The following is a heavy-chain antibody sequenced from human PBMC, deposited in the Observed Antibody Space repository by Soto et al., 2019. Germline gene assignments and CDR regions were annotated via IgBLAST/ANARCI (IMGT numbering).Heavy chain of an antibody. CDR3: ARGGSSGYTA. Sequence: QVQLQESGPGLVKPSQTLSLTCTVSGASISSGGYYWSWIRQHPGKGLEWIGYIYDSGSTYHNPSLKSRVTISVDTSKNHFSLKLNSVTAADTAVYYCARGGSSGYTAWGQGILVTVSS. V-gene: IGHV4-31*03. CDR2: IYDSGST. CDR1: GASISSGGYY. D-gene: IGHD3-22*01. J-gene: IGHJ5*02.